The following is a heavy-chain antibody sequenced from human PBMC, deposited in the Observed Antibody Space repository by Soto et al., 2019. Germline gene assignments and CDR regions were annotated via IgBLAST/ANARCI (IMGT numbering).Heavy chain of an antibody. V-gene: IGHV3-11*06. CDR2: ISSSSSYT. CDR3: ARYRGVRGVRCCDY. CDR1: GFTFSDYY. Sequence: GSLRLSCAASGFTFSDYYMSWIRQAPGKGLEWVSYISSSSSYTNYADSVKGRFTISRDNAKNSLYLQMNSLRAEDTAVYYCARYRGVRGVRCCDYWGQGTLVTAPQ. J-gene: IGHJ4*02. D-gene: IGHD3-10*01.